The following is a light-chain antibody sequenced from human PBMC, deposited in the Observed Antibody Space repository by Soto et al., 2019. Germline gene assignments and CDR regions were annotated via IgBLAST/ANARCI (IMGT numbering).Light chain of an antibody. J-gene: IGKJ2*01. CDR3: QQTYSTPYT. CDR2: TSG. CDR1: QRITTY. V-gene: IGKV1-39*01. Sequence: IQMTQSPSSLSASVGDRVTITCRASQRITTYLNWYQQKPGEAPKLLISTSGTLQRGVPSRFSGSGSGTDFSLTISALRPEDFATYFCQQTYSTPYTFGQGTKLRSN.